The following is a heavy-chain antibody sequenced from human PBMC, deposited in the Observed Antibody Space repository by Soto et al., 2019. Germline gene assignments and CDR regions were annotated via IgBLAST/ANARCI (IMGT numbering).Heavy chain of an antibody. Sequence: SETLSLTCAVSGGSITSNWWSWVRQPPGKGLEWIGYIYYSGSTYYIPSLKSRVTISVDTSKNQFSLKLTSVTAADTAVYFCARGGWRQIDYWGQGTLVTVSS. D-gene: IGHD3-3*01. CDR3: ARGGWRQIDY. J-gene: IGHJ4*02. CDR2: IYYSGST. CDR1: GGSITSNW. V-gene: IGHV4-59*08.